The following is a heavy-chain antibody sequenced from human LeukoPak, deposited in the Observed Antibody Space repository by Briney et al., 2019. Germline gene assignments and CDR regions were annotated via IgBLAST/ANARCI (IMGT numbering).Heavy chain of an antibody. Sequence: SETLSLTCAVSGYSISSGYYWGWIRQPPGKGLEWIGSIYHSGSTYYNPSLKSRVTISVDTSKNQFSLKLSSVTAADTAVYYCARHAASGYSLDAFDIWGQGTMATVSS. D-gene: IGHD3-22*01. CDR1: GYSISSGYY. V-gene: IGHV4-38-2*01. CDR3: ARHAASGYSLDAFDI. J-gene: IGHJ3*02. CDR2: IYHSGST.